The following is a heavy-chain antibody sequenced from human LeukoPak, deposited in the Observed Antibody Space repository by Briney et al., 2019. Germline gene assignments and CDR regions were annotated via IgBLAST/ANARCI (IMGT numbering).Heavy chain of an antibody. J-gene: IGHJ4*02. CDR3: GRDLFMIVVPGQNVLDY. V-gene: IGHV3-33*01. CDR1: GFTFSTYG. D-gene: IGHD3-22*01. Sequence: PGRSLTLSCAASGFTFSTYGMHWFRQAPGKGLEWVAVIWYDGSNKYYADSVKGRFTISRDNSKNTLYLQMNSLRAEDTAVYYCGRDLFMIVVPGQNVLDYWGQGTLVTVSS. CDR2: IWYDGSNK.